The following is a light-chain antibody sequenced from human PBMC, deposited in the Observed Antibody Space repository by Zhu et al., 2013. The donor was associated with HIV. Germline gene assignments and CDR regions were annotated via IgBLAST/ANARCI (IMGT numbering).Light chain of an antibody. CDR2: TSF. CDR3: QSYDSSLSGSRAV. J-gene: IGLJ7*01. Sequence: QSVLTQPPSVSGAPGQRVTISCTGTSSNIGAGYDVHWYQQLPGTAPKLLIYTSFNRPSGVPDRFSGSKSGSSASLAITGLQPEDEADYYCQSYDSSLSGSRAVFGG. CDR1: SSNIGAGYD. V-gene: IGLV1-40*01.